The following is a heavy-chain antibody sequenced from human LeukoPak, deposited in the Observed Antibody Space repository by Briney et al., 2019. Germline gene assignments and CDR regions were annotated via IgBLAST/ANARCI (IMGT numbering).Heavy chain of an antibody. D-gene: IGHD6-13*01. V-gene: IGHV4-34*01. CDR1: GGSFSGYY. J-gene: IGHJ4*02. CDR2: INHSGST. CDR3: ARESIAAAGTPLDY. Sequence: NPSETLSLTCAVYGGSFSGYYWSWIRQPPGKGLEWIGEINHSGSTNYNPSLKSRVTISVDTSKNQFSLKLSSVTAADTAVYYCARESIAAAGTPLDYWGQGTLVTVSS.